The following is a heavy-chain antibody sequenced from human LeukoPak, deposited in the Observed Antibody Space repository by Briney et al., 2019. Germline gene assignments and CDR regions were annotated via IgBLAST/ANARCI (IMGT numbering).Heavy chain of an antibody. V-gene: IGHV4-59*01. J-gene: IGHJ3*02. CDR2: IYYSGST. CDR3: ARDTSAYQTPEI. D-gene: IGHD5-12*01. Sequence: SETLSLTCNVSGGSIGSYYWSWMRQPPGKGLEWIGNIYYSGSTNYNPSLNSRVTISVDTSKNQFSLKLSSVTAPDTAVYYCARDTSAYQTPEIWGQGTTVTVSS. CDR1: GGSIGSYY.